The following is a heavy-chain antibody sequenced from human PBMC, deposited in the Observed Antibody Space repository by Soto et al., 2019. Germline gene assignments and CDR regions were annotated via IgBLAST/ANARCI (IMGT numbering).Heavy chain of an antibody. D-gene: IGHD3-10*01. Sequence: LRLSCAASRFTFSSYAMHWVRQAPGKGLEWVAVISYDGSDKYYADSVKGRFTVSRDNSKNTLFLQMNSLRAEDTAVYYCVRDAVIGSYYYYYMDVWGKGTTVTVSS. J-gene: IGHJ6*03. CDR1: RFTFSSYA. CDR3: VRDAVIGSYYYYYMDV. V-gene: IGHV3-30*03. CDR2: ISYDGSDK.